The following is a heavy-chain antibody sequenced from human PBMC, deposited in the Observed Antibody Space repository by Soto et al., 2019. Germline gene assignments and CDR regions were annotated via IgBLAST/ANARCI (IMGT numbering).Heavy chain of an antibody. J-gene: IGHJ3*02. CDR1: GYTFTSYG. D-gene: IGHD6-19*01. CDR2: ISAYNGNT. Sequence: ASVKVSCKASGYTFTSYGISWVRQAPGQGLEWMGWISAYNGNTNYAQKLQGRVTMTTDTSTSTAYMELRSLRSDDTAVYYCARDRAGIAVAGTEDETGDAFDIWGQGTMVTVSS. CDR3: ARDRAGIAVAGTEDETGDAFDI. V-gene: IGHV1-18*01.